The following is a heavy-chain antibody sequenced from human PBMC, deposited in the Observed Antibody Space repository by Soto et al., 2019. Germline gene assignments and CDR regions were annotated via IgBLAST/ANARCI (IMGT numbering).Heavy chain of an antibody. CDR3: ARKYYDFWSGYIPRYYYYYGMDV. D-gene: IGHD3-3*01. V-gene: IGHV3-30-3*01. Sequence: GGSLRLSCAASGFTFSSYAMHWVRQAPGKGLEWVAVISYDGSNKYYADSVKGRFTISRDNSKHTLYLQMNSLRAGDTAVYYCARKYYDFWSGYIPRYYYYYGMDVWGQGTTVTVSS. CDR1: GFTFSSYA. J-gene: IGHJ6*02. CDR2: ISYDGSNK.